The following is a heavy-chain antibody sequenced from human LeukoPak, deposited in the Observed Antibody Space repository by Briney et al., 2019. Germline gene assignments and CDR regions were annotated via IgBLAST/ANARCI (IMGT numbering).Heavy chain of an antibody. CDR3: ARGPYFPRTYYDFWSGYQLVPDDAFDI. V-gene: IGHV3-53*01. Sequence: TGGSLRLSCAASGFTVSSNYMSWVRQAPGKGLEWVSVTYSGGSTYYADSVKGRFTISRDNSKNTLYLQMNSLRAEDTAVYYCARGPYFPRTYYDFWSGYQLVPDDAFDIWGQGTMVTVSS. D-gene: IGHD3-3*01. CDR1: GFTVSSNY. CDR2: TYSGGST. J-gene: IGHJ3*02.